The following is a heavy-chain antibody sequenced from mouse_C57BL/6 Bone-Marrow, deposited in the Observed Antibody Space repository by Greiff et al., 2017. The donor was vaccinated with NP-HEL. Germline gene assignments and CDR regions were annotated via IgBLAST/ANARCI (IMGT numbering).Heavy chain of an antibody. V-gene: IGHV1-22*01. CDR3: ARGEFSYYYGSSLAWFAY. J-gene: IGHJ3*01. CDR1: GYTFTDYN. Sequence: VQLQQSGPELVKPGASVKMSCKASGYTFTDYNMHWVKQSHGKSLEWIGYINPNNGGTSYNQKFKGKATLTVNKSSSTAYMELRSLTSEDSAVYYCARGEFSYYYGSSLAWFAYWGQGTLVTVSA. CDR2: INPNNGGT. D-gene: IGHD1-1*01.